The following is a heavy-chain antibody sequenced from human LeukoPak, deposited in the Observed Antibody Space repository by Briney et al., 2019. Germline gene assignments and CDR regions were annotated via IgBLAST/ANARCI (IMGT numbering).Heavy chain of an antibody. CDR2: IYYSGST. J-gene: IGHJ4*02. CDR1: GGSISSSSYY. Sequence: SETLSLTCTVSGGSISSSSYYWGWIRQPPGKGLEWIGSIYYSGSTNYNPSLKSRVTISVDTSRNQFSLKLNSVTAADTAVYYCARDGVNYFDYWGQGTLVTVSS. V-gene: IGHV4-39*07. D-gene: IGHD2-21*01. CDR3: ARDGVNYFDY.